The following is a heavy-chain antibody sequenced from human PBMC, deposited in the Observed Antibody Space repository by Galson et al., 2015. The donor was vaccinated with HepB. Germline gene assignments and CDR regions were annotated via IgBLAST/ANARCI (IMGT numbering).Heavy chain of an antibody. CDR3: ARGTGPGEEQLVHFYFDY. CDR2: IKQDGSEK. Sequence: SLRLSCAASGFTFSSYWMSWVRQAPGKGLEWVANIKQDGSEKYYVDSVKGRFTISRDNAKNSLYLQMNSLRAEDTAVYYCARGTGPGEEQLVHFYFDYWGQGTLVTVSS. CDR1: GFTFSSYW. D-gene: IGHD6-13*01. J-gene: IGHJ4*02. V-gene: IGHV3-7*03.